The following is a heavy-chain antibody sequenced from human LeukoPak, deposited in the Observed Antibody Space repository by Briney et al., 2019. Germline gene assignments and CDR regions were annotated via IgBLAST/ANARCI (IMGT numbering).Heavy chain of an antibody. D-gene: IGHD3-10*01. CDR3: ARDAGEAFDI. V-gene: IGHV3-21*01. CDR2: ISSSSSYI. J-gene: IGHJ3*02. CDR1: GFTFSSYS. Sequence: GGSLRLSCAASGFTFSSYSMNWVRQAPGKGLEWVSSISSSSSYIYYADSVKGRFTISRDNAKNSLYLQMDSLRAEDTAVYYCARDAGEAFDIWGQGTMVTVSS.